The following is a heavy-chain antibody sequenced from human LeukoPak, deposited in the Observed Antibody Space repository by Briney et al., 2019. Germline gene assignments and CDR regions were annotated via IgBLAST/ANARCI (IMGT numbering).Heavy chain of an antibody. V-gene: IGHV1-18*01. CDR3: ARRAVGNSYYHSMDV. Sequence: GASVKVSCKASGYTFTSYGISWVRQAPGQGLEWMGWISAYNGNTNYAQKLQGRVTITRNTSISTAFMELSSLRSEDTAVYYCARRAVGNSYYHSMDVWGKGTTVTVSS. CDR2: ISAYNGNT. CDR1: GYTFTSYG. D-gene: IGHD6-19*01. J-gene: IGHJ6*03.